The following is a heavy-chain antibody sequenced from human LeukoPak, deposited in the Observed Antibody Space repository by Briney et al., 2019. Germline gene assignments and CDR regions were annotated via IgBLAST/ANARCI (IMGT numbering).Heavy chain of an antibody. CDR3: ARGRVPYSSERRFDY. Sequence: SQTLSLTCAISGDSVPSNSAAWSWIRQSPSRGLEWLGRTYYRSKWYNDYAVSVKSRITINPDTSKNQFSLQLNSVTPGDTAVYYCARGRVPYSSERRFDYWGQETLVTVSS. J-gene: IGHJ4*02. CDR2: TYYRSKWYN. V-gene: IGHV6-1*01. D-gene: IGHD6-25*01. CDR1: GDSVPSNSAA.